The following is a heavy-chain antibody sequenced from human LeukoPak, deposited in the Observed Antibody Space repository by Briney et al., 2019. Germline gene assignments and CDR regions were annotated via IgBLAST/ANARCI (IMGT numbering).Heavy chain of an antibody. V-gene: IGHV3-23*01. CDR2: LTDSGPST. CDR1: RFTFSNFA. J-gene: IGHJ4*02. D-gene: IGHD4-23*01. CDR3: AKHPGPYGGNPFNN. Sequence: GGSLRLSCAASRFTFSNFAMSWVRQAPGKGLEWVSTLTDSGPSTSYADSVKGRFTISRDNSKNTLYLHMNSLRADDTAIYYCAKHPGPYGGNPFNNWGQGTLVTVSS.